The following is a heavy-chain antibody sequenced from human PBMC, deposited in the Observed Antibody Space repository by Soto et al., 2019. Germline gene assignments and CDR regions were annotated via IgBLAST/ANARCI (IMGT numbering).Heavy chain of an antibody. V-gene: IGHV4-61*01. J-gene: IGHJ4*02. CDR2: IYYSGST. CDR3: ARDLSLDS. CDR1: GGSVSSGSYY. Sequence: QVQLQESGPGLVKPSETLSLTCTVSGGSVSSGSYYWSWIRQPPGKGLEWIGYIYYSGSTNYNPSLKSRVTISVDTSKNQFSLKLSSVTAADTAVYYCARDLSLDSWGQGTLVTVSS. D-gene: IGHD3-22*01.